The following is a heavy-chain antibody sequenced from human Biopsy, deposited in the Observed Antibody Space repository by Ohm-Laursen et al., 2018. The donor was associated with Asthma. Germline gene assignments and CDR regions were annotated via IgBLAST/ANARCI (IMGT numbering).Heavy chain of an antibody. J-gene: IGHJ6*02. D-gene: IGHD4-17*01. CDR2: VFWSGTT. CDR3: ARVASYGDLYFGIDV. Sequence: TLSLTCPVGGAYIGSRDHHWSWIRQSPGTGLEWIGFVFWSGTTHYNRSLERRLSISIDTTRNELSMTLRSVTAADTAVYFCARVASYGDLYFGIDVWGPGTTVSVS. CDR1: GAYIGSRDHH. V-gene: IGHV4-30-4*01.